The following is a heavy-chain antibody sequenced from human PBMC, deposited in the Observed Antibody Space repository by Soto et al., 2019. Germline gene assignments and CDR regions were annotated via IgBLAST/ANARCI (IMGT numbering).Heavy chain of an antibody. Sequence: QVQLVQSGAEVKKPGASVKVSCKASGYTFTSYALHWVRQAPGQRLEWMGWINAGNGNTKYSQKFQGRVTITRDTSASTAYMELSSLRSEDTAVYYCARAHGYYSKTTYYYYGMDVWGQGTTVTVSS. CDR1: GYTFTSYA. CDR2: INAGNGNT. J-gene: IGHJ6*02. CDR3: ARAHGYYSKTTYYYYGMDV. V-gene: IGHV1-3*01. D-gene: IGHD4-4*01.